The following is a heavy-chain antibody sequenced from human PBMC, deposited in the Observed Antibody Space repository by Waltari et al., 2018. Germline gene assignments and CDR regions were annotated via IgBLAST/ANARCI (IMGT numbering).Heavy chain of an antibody. CDR2: LSHTGSA. V-gene: IGHV4-30-2*06. CDR3: ARIPSTVEWYFDL. CDR1: GDSITSDGYF. J-gene: IGHJ2*01. D-gene: IGHD4-17*01. Sequence: QLQESGPGLVKPSQTLSLPCSVSGDSITSDGYFWSWIRHYPGKGLEWIAFLSHTGSANYNPSLRSRVTISVDRSNKHFSLKMTSVTAADTAVYHCARIPSTVEWYFDLWGRGTLVTVSS.